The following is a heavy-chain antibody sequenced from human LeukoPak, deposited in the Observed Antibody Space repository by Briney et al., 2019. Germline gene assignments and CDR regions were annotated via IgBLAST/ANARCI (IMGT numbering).Heavy chain of an antibody. CDR3: ARTPPRGLIDY. Sequence: ASVTVSCKTSGYTFTSYDINWVRQASGQGLEWMGWMSTKSANTGYAQKFRGRVTITRDTSISTAYMELSSLTSEDTAVYYCARTPPRGLIDYWGQGTLVTVSS. V-gene: IGHV1-8*03. D-gene: IGHD3-16*01. CDR2: MSTKSANT. J-gene: IGHJ4*02. CDR1: GYTFTSYD.